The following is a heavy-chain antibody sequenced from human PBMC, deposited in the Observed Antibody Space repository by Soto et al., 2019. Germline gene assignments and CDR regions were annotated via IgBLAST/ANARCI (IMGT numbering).Heavy chain of an antibody. CDR3: ARSGQYSSSWYGYYHYYGMDV. V-gene: IGHV1-2*04. J-gene: IGHJ6*02. D-gene: IGHD6-13*01. CDR2: INPNSGGT. Sequence: GASVKVSCKASGYTFTGYYMHWVRQAPGQGLEWMGWINPNSGGTNYAQKFQGWVTMTRDTSISTAYMELSRLRSDDTAVYYCARSGQYSSSWYGYYHYYGMDVWGQGTTVTVSS. CDR1: GYTFTGYY.